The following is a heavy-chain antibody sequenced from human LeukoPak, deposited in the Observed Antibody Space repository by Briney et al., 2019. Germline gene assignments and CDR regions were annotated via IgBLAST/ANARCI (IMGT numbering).Heavy chain of an antibody. D-gene: IGHD5-24*01. J-gene: IGHJ4*02. Sequence: PSETLSLTCTVSGGSISSGSYYWSWIRRPAGKGLEWIGRIYTSGSTNYNPSLKSRVTILVDTSKKQFTLKLSSVTAADTAVYYCAREMATIRGFDYWGQGTLVTVSS. CDR1: GGSISSGSYY. V-gene: IGHV4-61*02. CDR2: IYTSGST. CDR3: AREMATIRGFDY.